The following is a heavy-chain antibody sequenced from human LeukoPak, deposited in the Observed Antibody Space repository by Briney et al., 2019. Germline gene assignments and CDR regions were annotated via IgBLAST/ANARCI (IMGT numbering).Heavy chain of an antibody. J-gene: IGHJ5*02. CDR1: GYTFTSYY. D-gene: IGHD5-18*01. CDR3: AREVLQVDTAMVTRGRFDP. Sequence: ASVKVSCKASGYTFTSYYMHWVRQAPGQGLEWMGIINPSGGSTSYAQRFQGRVTMTRDMSTSTVYMELSSLRPEDTAVYYCAREVLQVDTAMVTRGRFDPWGQGTLVTVSS. CDR2: INPSGGST. V-gene: IGHV1-46*01.